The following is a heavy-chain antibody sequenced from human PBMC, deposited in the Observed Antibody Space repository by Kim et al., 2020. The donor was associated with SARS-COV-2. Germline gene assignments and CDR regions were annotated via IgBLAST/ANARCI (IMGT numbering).Heavy chain of an antibody. J-gene: IGHJ5*02. Sequence: ASVKVSCKASGYTFTSYGISWVRQAPGQGLEWMGWISAYNGNTNYAQKLQGRVTMTTDTSTSTAYMELRSLRSDDTAVYYCARVVTMVRSLGGAGWFDPWGQGPRVTVSS. D-gene: IGHD3-10*01. V-gene: IGHV1-18*01. CDR1: GYTFTSYG. CDR2: ISAYNGNT. CDR3: ARVVTMVRSLGGAGWFDP.